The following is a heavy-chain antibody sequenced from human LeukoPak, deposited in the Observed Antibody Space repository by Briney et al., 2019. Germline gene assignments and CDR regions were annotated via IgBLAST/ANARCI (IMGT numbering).Heavy chain of an antibody. Sequence: GGSLRLSCAASGFTFSSYAIHWVRQAPGKGLEYVSAISSNGGSTYYANSVKGRFTISRDNSKNTLYLQMGSLRAEDMAVYYCAREVGDYWGQGTLVTVSS. V-gene: IGHV3-64*01. CDR1: GFTFSSYA. D-gene: IGHD2-15*01. CDR2: ISSNGGST. CDR3: AREVGDY. J-gene: IGHJ4*02.